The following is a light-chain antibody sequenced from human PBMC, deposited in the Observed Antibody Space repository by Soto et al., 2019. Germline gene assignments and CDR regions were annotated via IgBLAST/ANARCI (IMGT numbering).Light chain of an antibody. CDR1: HSISTH. CDR2: AAS. V-gene: IGKV1-39*01. Sequence: DIQMTQSPSSLSASVGDRVTVNCRASHSISTHLNWYQQKPGKAPKLLIYAASTLQSGVPSRFSGSASGTDFTLTISSLQPEDFATYYCQESYTSPPKFGQGTRVDI. CDR3: QESYTSPPK. J-gene: IGKJ1*01.